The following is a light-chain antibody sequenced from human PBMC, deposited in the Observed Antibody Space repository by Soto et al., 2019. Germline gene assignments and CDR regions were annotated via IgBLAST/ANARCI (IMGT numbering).Light chain of an antibody. Sequence: QSALTQPASVSGSPGQSITISCTGTSSDVGGFDYVSWYQQHPGKAPKLVIFDVSNRPSGFSNRFSGSKSGNTASLTISGLQAEDEADYYCSSYTSSNTLGPYAFGTGTKLTVL. J-gene: IGLJ1*01. CDR2: DVS. V-gene: IGLV2-14*03. CDR1: SSDVGGFDY. CDR3: SSYTSSNTLGPYA.